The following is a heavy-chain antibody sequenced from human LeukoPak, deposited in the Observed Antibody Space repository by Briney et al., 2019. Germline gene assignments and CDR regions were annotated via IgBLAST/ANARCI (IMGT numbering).Heavy chain of an antibody. D-gene: IGHD3-9*01. Sequence: GGSLRLSCAASGFTFSSYGMHWVRQAPGKGLEWVAVISYDGSNKYYADSVKGRFTISRDNSKNTLYLQMNSLRAEDTAVYYCAKEYYDILTVGYWGQGTLVTVSS. CDR1: GFTFSSYG. J-gene: IGHJ4*02. V-gene: IGHV3-30*18. CDR2: ISYDGSNK. CDR3: AKEYYDILTVGY.